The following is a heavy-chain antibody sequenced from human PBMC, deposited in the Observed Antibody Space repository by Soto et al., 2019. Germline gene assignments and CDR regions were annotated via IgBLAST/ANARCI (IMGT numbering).Heavy chain of an antibody. CDR2: IYYSGST. CDR1: GGSVSSGSYY. V-gene: IGHV4-61*01. J-gene: IGHJ4*02. CDR3: ARAPIYVDTAMVNDY. Sequence: SETLSLTCTVSGGSVSSGSYYWSWIRQPPGKGLEWIGYIYYSGSTNYNPSLKSRVTISVDTSKNQFSLKLSSVTAADTAVCYCARAPIYVDTAMVNDYWGQGTLVTVSS. D-gene: IGHD5-18*01.